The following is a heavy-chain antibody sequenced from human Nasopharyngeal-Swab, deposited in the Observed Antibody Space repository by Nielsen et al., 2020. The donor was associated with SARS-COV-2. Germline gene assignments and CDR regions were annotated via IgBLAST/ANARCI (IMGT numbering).Heavy chain of an antibody. D-gene: IGHD1-1*01. CDR2: INSDGSST. CDR3: ARSLILQRDAFDI. J-gene: IGHJ3*02. V-gene: IGHV3-74*01. Sequence: GESLKISCAASGFTFSSYWMHWVRQAPGKGLVWVSRINSDGSSTSYADSVKGRFTISRDNAKNTLYLQMNSLRAEDTAVYYCARSLILQRDAFDIWGQGTMVTVSS. CDR1: GFTFSSYW.